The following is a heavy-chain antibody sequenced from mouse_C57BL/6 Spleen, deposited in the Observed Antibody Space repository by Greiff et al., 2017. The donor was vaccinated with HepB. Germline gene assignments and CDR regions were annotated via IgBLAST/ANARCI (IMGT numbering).Heavy chain of an antibody. D-gene: IGHD1-1*01. Sequence: EVQRVESGGDLVKPGGSLKLSCAASGFTFSSYGMSWVRQTPDKSLEWVANISSGGSYTYYPDSVKGRFTISRDNAKNTLYLQMSSLKSEDTAMYYCARQDYGEGFAYWGQGTLVTVSA. CDR3: ARQDYGEGFAY. CDR2: ISSGGSYT. CDR1: GFTFSSYG. J-gene: IGHJ3*01. V-gene: IGHV5-6*01.